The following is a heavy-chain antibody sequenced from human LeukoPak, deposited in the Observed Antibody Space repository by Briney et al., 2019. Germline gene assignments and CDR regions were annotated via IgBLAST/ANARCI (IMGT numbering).Heavy chain of an antibody. V-gene: IGHV4-39*01. Sequence: PSETLSLTCTVSGGSISSYYWSWVRQPPGKGLEWIGSIYYSGSTYYNPSLKSRVTISVDTSKNQFSLKLSSVTAADTAVYYCARLRAYDFWSGSSTFDYWGQGTLVTVSS. J-gene: IGHJ4*02. CDR3: ARLRAYDFWSGSSTFDY. D-gene: IGHD3-3*01. CDR1: GGSISSYY. CDR2: IYYSGST.